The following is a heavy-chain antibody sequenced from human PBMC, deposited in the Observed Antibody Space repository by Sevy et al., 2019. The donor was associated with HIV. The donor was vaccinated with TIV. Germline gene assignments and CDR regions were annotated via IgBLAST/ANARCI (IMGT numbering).Heavy chain of an antibody. CDR1: GFTFFAYT. Sequence: GGSLRLSCAASGFTFFAYTMHWVRQAPGKGLEWVALISYDINNKYYAGSVNGRFTISRDNSKNTLYLQMKSLRPEDTAVYYCARVLASSGNGLDVWGQGTTVTVSS. D-gene: IGHD3-3*02. CDR2: ISYDINNK. CDR3: ARVLASSGNGLDV. J-gene: IGHJ6*02. V-gene: IGHV3-30-3*01.